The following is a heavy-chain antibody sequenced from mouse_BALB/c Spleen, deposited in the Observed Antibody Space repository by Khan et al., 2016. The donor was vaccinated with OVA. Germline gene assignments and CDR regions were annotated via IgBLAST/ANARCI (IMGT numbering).Heavy chain of an antibody. CDR2: IWTGGIT. CDR1: GFSLSNYG. J-gene: IGHJ3*01. Sequence: VQLVESGPGLVAPSQSLSITCTVPGFSLSNYGVHWVRQPPGKGLEWLGVIWTGGITTYNSALMSRLSISKDNSKSQVFLKMNRLQTDDTAIYYCARAYDYDVGGFAYWGQGTLVTVSA. CDR3: ARAYDYDVGGFAY. V-gene: IGHV2-9*02. D-gene: IGHD2-4*01.